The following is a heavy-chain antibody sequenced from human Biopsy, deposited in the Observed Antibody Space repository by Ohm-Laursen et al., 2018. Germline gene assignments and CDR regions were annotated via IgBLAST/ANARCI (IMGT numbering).Heavy chain of an antibody. CDR1: GFSLSARGKC. V-gene: IGHV2-70*11. Sequence: TQTLTLTCPFSGFSLSARGKCVSWIRQAPGKALEWLERVDWDDYKDYSASLQTKLSISKDTSNDQVVLTVNNVDPADTATYYCARTPILVVSAGLVYRHRRHLQGMDVWGQGIAVNVS. CDR2: VDWDDYK. D-gene: IGHD6-13*01. CDR3: ARTPILVVSAGLVYRHRRHLQGMDV. J-gene: IGHJ6*02.